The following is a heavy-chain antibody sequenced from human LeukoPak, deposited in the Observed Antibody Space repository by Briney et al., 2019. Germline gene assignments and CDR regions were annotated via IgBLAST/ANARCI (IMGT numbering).Heavy chain of an antibody. D-gene: IGHD3-22*01. Sequence: ASVKVCCTASGYTFTGYYMHWVRQAPGQGLELKGWTNPNSGGTNYAQKFQGRVTMTRDTSISTAFMDLSRLRSDDTAVYYCARVKTMIVVVRLFDYWGQGTQVTVSS. CDR2: TNPNSGGT. V-gene: IGHV1-2*02. CDR3: ARVKTMIVVVRLFDY. J-gene: IGHJ4*02. CDR1: GYTFTGYY.